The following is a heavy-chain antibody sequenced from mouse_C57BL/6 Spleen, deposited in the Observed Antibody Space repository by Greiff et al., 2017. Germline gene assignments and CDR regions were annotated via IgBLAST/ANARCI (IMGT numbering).Heavy chain of an antibody. CDR1: GYTFTSYW. CDR2: INPSSGYT. V-gene: IGHV1-7*01. J-gene: IGHJ3*01. Sequence: QVQLKQSGAELAKPGASVKLSCKASGYTFTSYWMHWVKQRPGQGLEWIGYINPSSGYTKYNQKFKDKATLTADKSSSTAYMQLSSLTYEDSAVYCCAIGSWDAAWFAYWGQGTLVTGSA. D-gene: IGHD4-1*01. CDR3: AIGSWDAAWFAY.